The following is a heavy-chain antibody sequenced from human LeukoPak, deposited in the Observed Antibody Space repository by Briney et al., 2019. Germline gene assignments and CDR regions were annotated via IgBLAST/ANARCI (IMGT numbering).Heavy chain of an antibody. CDR3: ANFDCSGGSCLNPLDY. V-gene: IGHV3-33*06. CDR1: GFNFNTYV. CDR2: IWSDGSNK. J-gene: IGHJ4*02. D-gene: IGHD2-15*01. Sequence: GRSLRLSCAASGFNFNTYVMHWVRQAPGKGLEWVAVIWSDGSNKYYADSVKGRFTISRGNSKNTLYLQMNSLRAEDTAVYYCANFDCSGGSCLNPLDYWGQGTLVTVSS.